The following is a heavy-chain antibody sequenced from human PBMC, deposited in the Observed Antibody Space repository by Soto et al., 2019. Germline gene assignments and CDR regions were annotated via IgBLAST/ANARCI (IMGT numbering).Heavy chain of an antibody. J-gene: IGHJ4*02. V-gene: IGHV3-74*01. CDR2: INSDGSST. CDR3: VRTSLVVAAATREDY. CDR1: GFTFSSYW. D-gene: IGHD2-15*01. Sequence: EVQLVESGGGLVQPGGSLRLSCAASGFTFSSYWMHWVRQAPGKGLVWVSRINSDGSSTSYADSVKGRFTISRDNAKNTLYLQMNSLSVENTAVYYCVRTSLVVAAATREDYWGQGTLVTASS.